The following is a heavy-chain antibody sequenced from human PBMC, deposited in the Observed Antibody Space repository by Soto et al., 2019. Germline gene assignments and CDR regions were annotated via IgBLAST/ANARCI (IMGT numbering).Heavy chain of an antibody. V-gene: IGHV1-69*13. CDR3: ARDHRVNAFDI. D-gene: IGHD6-13*01. Sequence: ASVKVSCKASGGTFSSYAISWVRQAPGQGLEWMGGIIPIFGTANYAQKFQGRVTITADESTSKAYMELSSLRSEDTAVYYCARDHRVNAFDIWGQGTMVTVSS. CDR2: IIPIFGTA. CDR1: GGTFSSYA. J-gene: IGHJ3*02.